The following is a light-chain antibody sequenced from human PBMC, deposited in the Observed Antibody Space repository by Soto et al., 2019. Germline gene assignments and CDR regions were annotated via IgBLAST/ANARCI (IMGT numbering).Light chain of an antibody. CDR1: QNLISN. V-gene: IGKV3-15*01. CDR2: GAS. J-gene: IGKJ1*01. CDR3: QDYSRWPLT. Sequence: EIVMTQSPATLSVSPGERATLSCRASQNLISNLAWYQQKPGQAPRLLIYGASTRAAGVPARFSGSGFGTEFTLSISSLQSEDFAVYYCQDYSRWPLTFGQGTKVEVK.